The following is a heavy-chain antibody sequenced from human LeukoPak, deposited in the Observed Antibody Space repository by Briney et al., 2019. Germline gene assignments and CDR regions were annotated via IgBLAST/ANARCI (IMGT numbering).Heavy chain of an antibody. V-gene: IGHV3-23*01. D-gene: IGHD3-10*01. CDR1: GFTFSSYA. J-gene: IGHJ5*02. CDR3: AKDLRFITMVQRPDWFDP. CDR2: ISGSGGST. Sequence: GGSLRLSCAASGFTFSSYAMSWVRQAPGKGLEWVSAISGSGGSTYYADSVKGRFTISRDNSKNTLYLQMNSLRAEDTAVYYCAKDLRFITMVQRPDWFDPWGQGTLVTVSS.